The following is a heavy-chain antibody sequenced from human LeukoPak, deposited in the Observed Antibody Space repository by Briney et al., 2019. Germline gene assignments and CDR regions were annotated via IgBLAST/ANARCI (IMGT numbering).Heavy chain of an antibody. Sequence: SETLSLTCTVSGGSISSSSFYWGWIRQPPGKGLEWIGSIYYSGSTYYNPSLKSRVTISVDTSKNEFSLRLRSVTAADTAVYYCAHFRGGAFDFWGRGTMVTVSS. D-gene: IGHD3-16*01. CDR1: GGSISSSSFY. CDR2: IYYSGST. V-gene: IGHV4-39*01. J-gene: IGHJ3*01. CDR3: AHFRGGAFDF.